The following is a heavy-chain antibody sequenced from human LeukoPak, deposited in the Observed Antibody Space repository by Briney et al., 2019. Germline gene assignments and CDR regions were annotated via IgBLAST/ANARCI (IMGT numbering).Heavy chain of an antibody. CDR1: GGTFSSYA. Sequence: SVKVSCKASGGTFSSYAISWVRQAPGQGLEWMGGILPIFGTANYAQKFQGRVTITADESTSTAYMGLSSLRSEDTAVYYCARARGRPRYYDSSGCYDYWGQGTLVTVSS. J-gene: IGHJ4*02. V-gene: IGHV1-69*13. CDR3: ARARGRPRYYDSSGCYDY. D-gene: IGHD3-22*01. CDR2: ILPIFGTA.